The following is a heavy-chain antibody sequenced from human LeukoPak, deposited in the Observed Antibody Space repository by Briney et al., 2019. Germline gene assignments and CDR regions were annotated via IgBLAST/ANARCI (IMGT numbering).Heavy chain of an antibody. V-gene: IGHV3-30*02. CDR2: IRYDGSNK. CDR3: AKVYVGRWELFDY. D-gene: IGHD1-26*01. CDR1: GFTFSSYA. Sequence: GRSLRLSCAASGFTFSSYAMHWVRQAPGKGLEWVAFIRYDGSNKYYADSVKGRFTISRDNSKNTLYLQMNSLRAEDTAVYYCAKVYVGRWELFDYWGQGTLVTVSS. J-gene: IGHJ4*02.